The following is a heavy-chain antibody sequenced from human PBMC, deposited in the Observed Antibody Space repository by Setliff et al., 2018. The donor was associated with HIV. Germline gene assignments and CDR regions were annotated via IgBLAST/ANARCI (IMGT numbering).Heavy chain of an antibody. Sequence: GGSLRLSCAASGFSFSTYGMYWVRQAPGKGLEWVAVIWYDASGEHYADSVKGRFTISRDNSKNIFYLQMNSLRAEDTAMYFCARDLRGSNFGVSEYWGQGTPVTVS. V-gene: IGHV3-33*01. CDR1: GFSFSTYG. CDR3: ARDLRGSNFGVSEY. CDR2: IWYDASGE. J-gene: IGHJ4*02. D-gene: IGHD1-26*01.